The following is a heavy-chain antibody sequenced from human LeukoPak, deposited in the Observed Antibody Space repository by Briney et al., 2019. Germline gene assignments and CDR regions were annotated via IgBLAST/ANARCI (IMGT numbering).Heavy chain of an antibody. CDR2: IFYSGST. V-gene: IGHV4-39*01. Sequence: PSETLSLTCTVSGDSISSTRYYWGWIRQSPGKGLEWIGTIFYSGSTYYNPSLKSRVTISVDTSKNQFSLKLSSVTAADTAVYYCARHYDRFVFDYWGQGTLVTVSS. CDR3: ARHYDRFVFDY. CDR1: GDSISSTRYY. J-gene: IGHJ4*02. D-gene: IGHD3-10*01.